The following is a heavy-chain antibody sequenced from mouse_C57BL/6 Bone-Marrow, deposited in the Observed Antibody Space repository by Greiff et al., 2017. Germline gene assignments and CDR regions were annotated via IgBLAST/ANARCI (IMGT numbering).Heavy chain of an antibody. J-gene: IGHJ3*01. CDR2: IYPRSGNT. V-gene: IGHV1-81*01. CDR1: GYTFTSYG. Sequence: QVQLKQSGAELARPGASVKLSCKASGYTFTSYGISWVKQRTGQGLEWIGDIYPRSGNTYYNEKFKGKATLTADKSSSTAYMALRSLTSEDSAVYFCARWGGLRAWFAYWGQGSLVTVSA. CDR3: ARWGGLRAWFAY. D-gene: IGHD2-4*01.